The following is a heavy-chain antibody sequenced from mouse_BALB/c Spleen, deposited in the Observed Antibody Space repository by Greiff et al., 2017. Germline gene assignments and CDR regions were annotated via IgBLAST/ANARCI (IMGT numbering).Heavy chain of an antibody. J-gene: IGHJ3*01. CDR3: AGFYYDYEAFAY. D-gene: IGHD2-4*01. CDR2: ISSGGSYT. Sequence: EVKLVESGGGLVKPGGSLKLSCAASGFTFSSYAMSWVRQSPEKRLEWVAEISSGGSYTYYPDTVTGRFTISRDNAKNTLYLEMSSLRSEDTAMYYCAGFYYDYEAFAYWGQGTLVTVSA. V-gene: IGHV5-9-4*01. CDR1: GFTFSSYA.